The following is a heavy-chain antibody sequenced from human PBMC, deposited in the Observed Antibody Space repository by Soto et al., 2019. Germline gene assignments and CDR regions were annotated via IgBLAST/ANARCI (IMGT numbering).Heavy chain of an antibody. CDR1: GYTFTSYG. J-gene: IGHJ5*02. Sequence: ASVKVSCKASGYTFTSYGISWVRQAPGQGLEWMGWISAYNGNTNYAQKLQGRVTMTTDTSTSTAYMELRSLRSDDTAVYYCARGRRGYSYGYGINPWGQGTLVTVSS. D-gene: IGHD5-18*01. V-gene: IGHV1-18*01. CDR3: ARGRRGYSYGYGINP. CDR2: ISAYNGNT.